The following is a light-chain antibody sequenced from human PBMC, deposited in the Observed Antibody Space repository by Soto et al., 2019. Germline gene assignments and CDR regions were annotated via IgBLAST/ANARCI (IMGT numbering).Light chain of an antibody. J-gene: IGLJ3*02. CDR1: HSAVGGYND. Sequence: QSALTQPRSVSGSPGQSVTISCTGTHSAVGGYNDVSWAQQYPGKAPKLLISGVSERPSGVSDRFSWSKSGNTASLTISGLQAENAADYYCCSYAATDTWVFGGGTKVT. CDR2: GVS. V-gene: IGLV2-11*01. CDR3: CSYAATDTWV.